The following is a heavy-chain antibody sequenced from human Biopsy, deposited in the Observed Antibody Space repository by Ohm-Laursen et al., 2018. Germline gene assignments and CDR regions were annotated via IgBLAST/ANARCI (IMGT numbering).Heavy chain of an antibody. CDR3: AKHGSGWTGDDAFHI. Sequence: SDTLSLTCTVSGGFISSSSYYWGWIRQPPGKGLEWIGSISYNGSTHDNPSLTSRVTIPVDTSKNQFSLKLTSVTAADTAVYYCAKHGSGWTGDDAFHIWGQGTMVTVSS. CDR1: GGFISSSSYY. V-gene: IGHV4-39*01. J-gene: IGHJ3*02. D-gene: IGHD6-19*01. CDR2: ISYNGST.